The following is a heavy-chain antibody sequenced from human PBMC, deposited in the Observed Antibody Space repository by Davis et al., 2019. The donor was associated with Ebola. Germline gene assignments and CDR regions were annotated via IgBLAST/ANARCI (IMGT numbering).Heavy chain of an antibody. CDR2: IYPGDSDT. CDR1: GYSFTSYW. D-gene: IGHD3-22*01. CDR3: ARRADSSGYWIFDY. Sequence: GESLKISCKSSGYSFTSYWIGWVRQMPGKGLEWMGIIYPGDSDTTYSPSFQGQVTISADKSISTAYLQWSSLKASDTAMYYCARRADSSGYWIFDYWGQGTLVTVSS. V-gene: IGHV5-51*01. J-gene: IGHJ4*02.